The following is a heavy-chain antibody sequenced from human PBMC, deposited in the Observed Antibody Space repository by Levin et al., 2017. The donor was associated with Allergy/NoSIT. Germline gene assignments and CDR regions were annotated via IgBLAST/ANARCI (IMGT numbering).Heavy chain of an antibody. CDR2: INPSGGST. J-gene: IGHJ4*02. CDR1: GYSFSSHY. D-gene: IGHD4-11*01. Sequence: ASVKVSCRASGYSFSSHYIHWVRQAPGQGLEWMGMINPSGGSTSYAPKFQDRVTMTRDTSTSTVYMELSSLRFEDTAVYYCARGLTTVTTELDYWGQGTLVTVSS. CDR3: ARGLTTVTTELDY. V-gene: IGHV1-46*01.